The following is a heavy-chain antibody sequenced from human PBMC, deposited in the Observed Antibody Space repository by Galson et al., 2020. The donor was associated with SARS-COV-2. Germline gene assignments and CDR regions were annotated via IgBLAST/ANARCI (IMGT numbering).Heavy chain of an antibody. CDR1: GFTFDDST. CDR3: AKDGVPGALASYCDF. CDR2: ITWDGGRT. J-gene: IGHJ4*02. V-gene: IGHV3-43*01. Sequence: GGSLRLSCAASGFTFDDSTMHWVRQAPGKGLEWVSLITWDGGRTYFADSVKGRFTISRDNSKNSLYLQMNSLRTEDTALYYCAKDGVPGALASYCDFWGQGTLVTVSS. D-gene: IGHD2-2*01.